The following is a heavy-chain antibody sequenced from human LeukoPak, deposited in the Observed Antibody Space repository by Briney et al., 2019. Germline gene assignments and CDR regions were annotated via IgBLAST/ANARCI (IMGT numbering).Heavy chain of an antibody. V-gene: IGHV3-30*18. CDR2: ISFDGSHK. CDR1: GFTFSSYG. J-gene: IGHJ4*02. D-gene: IGHD6-19*01. Sequence: PGRSLRLSCVASGFTFSSYGMHWVRQAPGKGLEWVAVISFDGSHKYYADSVKGRFTISRDKSKNTLYLQVNSLRAEDTAVYYCAKISSGWYGPLDYWGQGTLVTVSS. CDR3: AKISSGWYGPLDY.